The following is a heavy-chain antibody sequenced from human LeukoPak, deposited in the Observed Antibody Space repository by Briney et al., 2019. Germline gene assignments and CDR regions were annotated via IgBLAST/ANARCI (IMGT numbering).Heavy chain of an antibody. J-gene: IGHJ4*02. CDR1: GYTFTSYA. Sequence: GASVKVSCKASGYTFTSYAMHWVRQAPGQRLEWMGWINAGNGNTKYSQKFQGRVTITRDTSASTAYMELSSLRSEDTAVYYCAKDGGSSWSYFDYWGQGTLVTVSS. CDR3: AKDGGSSWSYFDY. D-gene: IGHD6-13*01. V-gene: IGHV1-3*01. CDR2: INAGNGNT.